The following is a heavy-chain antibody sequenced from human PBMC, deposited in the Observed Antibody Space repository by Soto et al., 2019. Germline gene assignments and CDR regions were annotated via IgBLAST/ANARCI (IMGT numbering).Heavy chain of an antibody. D-gene: IGHD2-15*01. CDR3: AREMGKYCSGGSCYPPSYYYYGMDV. J-gene: IGHJ6*02. CDR1: GYTFTSYG. CDR2: ISAYNGNT. V-gene: IGHV1-18*01. Sequence: GASVKVSCKASGYTFTSYGRSWVRQAPGQGLEWMGWISAYNGNTNYAQKFQGRVTITRDTSASTAYMELSSLRSEDTAVYYCAREMGKYCSGGSCYPPSYYYYGMDVWGQGTTLTVSS.